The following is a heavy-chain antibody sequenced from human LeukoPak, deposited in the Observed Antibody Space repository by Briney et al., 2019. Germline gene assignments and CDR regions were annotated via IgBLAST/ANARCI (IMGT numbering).Heavy chain of an antibody. CDR2: INSDGSWT. J-gene: IGHJ4*02. CDR1: GFAFSSYT. D-gene: IGHD2/OR15-2a*01. CDR3: VSFYETY. Sequence: GGSLRLSCVASGFAFSSYTMHWVRQAPGKGLVWVSHINSDGSWTSYADSVKGRFTISKDNAKNTVYLQMNSLRAEDTAVYYCVSFYETYWGRGTLVTVSS. V-gene: IGHV3-74*01.